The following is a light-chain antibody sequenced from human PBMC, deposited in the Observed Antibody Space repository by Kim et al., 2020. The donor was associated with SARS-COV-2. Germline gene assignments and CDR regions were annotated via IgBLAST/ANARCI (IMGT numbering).Light chain of an antibody. V-gene: IGKV1-39*01. J-gene: IGKJ2*01. Sequence: DIQMTQSPSSLSASVGDRVTITCRASQSISDYVNWYQQKPGKAPNLLIYGASSLQSGVPSRFSGSGSGTDFTLTISSLQPEDFSTYYCQQSYRTPYTFGQGTKLEI. CDR2: GAS. CDR1: QSISDY. CDR3: QQSYRTPYT.